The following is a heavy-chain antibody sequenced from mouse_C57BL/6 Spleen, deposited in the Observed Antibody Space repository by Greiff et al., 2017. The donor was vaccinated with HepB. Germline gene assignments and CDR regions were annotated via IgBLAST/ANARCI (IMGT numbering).Heavy chain of an antibody. CDR1: GFSLTSYG. Sequence: VQVVESGPGLVQPSQSLSITCTVSGFSLTSYGVHWVRQSPGKGLEWLGVIWSGGSTDYNAAFISRLSISKDNSKSQVFFKMNSLQADDTAIYYCARNSGRMGVYAMDYWGQGTSVTVSS. CDR3: ARNSGRMGVYAMDY. V-gene: IGHV2-2*01. J-gene: IGHJ4*01. D-gene: IGHD3-1*01. CDR2: IWSGGST.